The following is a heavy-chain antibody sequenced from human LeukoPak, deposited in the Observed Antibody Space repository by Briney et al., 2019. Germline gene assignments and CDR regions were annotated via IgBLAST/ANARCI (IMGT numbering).Heavy chain of an antibody. CDR2: IYYSGST. CDR3: ARPWVQSYYGMDV. J-gene: IGHJ6*02. Sequence: SETLSLTCTVSGGSISSSSYYWGWIRQPPGKGLEWIGSIYYSGSTYYNPSLKSRVTISVDTSKNQFSLKLSSVTAADTAVYYCARPWVQSYYGMDVWGQGTTVTVSS. CDR1: GGSISSSSYY. V-gene: IGHV4-39*01. D-gene: IGHD7-27*01.